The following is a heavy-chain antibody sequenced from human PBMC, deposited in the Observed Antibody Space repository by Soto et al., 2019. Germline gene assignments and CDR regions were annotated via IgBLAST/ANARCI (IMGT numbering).Heavy chain of an antibody. CDR3: AKNTGNSTYYYYYMDV. CDR2: ISGSGGST. V-gene: IGHV3-23*01. Sequence: EVQLLESGGGLVQPGGSLRLSCAASGFTFSSYAMSWVRQAPGKGLEWVSAISGSGGSTYYADSVKGRFTISRDNSKNTLYLQMNSLRAEDTAVYYCAKNTGNSTYYYYYMDVWGKGTTVTVSS. J-gene: IGHJ6*03. D-gene: IGHD1-7*01. CDR1: GFTFSSYA.